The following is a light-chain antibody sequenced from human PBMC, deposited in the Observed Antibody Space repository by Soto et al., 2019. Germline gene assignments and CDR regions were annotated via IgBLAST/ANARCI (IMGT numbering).Light chain of an antibody. CDR3: QPRGNWPIT. CDR1: QSVSSY. CDR2: EAS. Sequence: EIVWTQSPATLSLSPGERATLSCRASQSVSSYLSWYQQKLGQAPRLLIYEASNRATGIPARFSGSGSGTDFTLTISSLEPEDFAVYYCQPRGNWPITCGQGTRLEIK. J-gene: IGKJ5*01. V-gene: IGKV3-11*01.